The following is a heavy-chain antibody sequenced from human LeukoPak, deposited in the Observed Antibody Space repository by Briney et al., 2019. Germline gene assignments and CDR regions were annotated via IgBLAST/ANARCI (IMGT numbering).Heavy chain of an antibody. D-gene: IGHD3-22*01. CDR2: IYHSEST. Sequence: WETLSLTCAVSGGTFIGFHWNWIRQPPGKGLEWIGDIYHSESTNYNPSLASRVTITVDPYKNQFPLMLSFGTAADTAVYYCAPPPYDYEANGYSVAWGQGTLVTASS. V-gene: IGHV4-34*08. CDR3: APPPYDYEANGYSVA. CDR1: GGTFIGFH. J-gene: IGHJ5*02.